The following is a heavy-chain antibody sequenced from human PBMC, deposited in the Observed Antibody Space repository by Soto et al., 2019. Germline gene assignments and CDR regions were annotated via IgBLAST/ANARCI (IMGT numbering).Heavy chain of an antibody. V-gene: IGHV3-64D*08. CDR2: ISSNGGST. CDR1: GFTFSSYA. Sequence: GGSLRLSCSASGFTFSSYAMHWVRQAPGKGLEYVSAISSNGGSTYYADSVKGRFTISRDNSKNTLYLQMSSLRAEDTAVYYCVKDFGVEDGYFTYWGQGTLVTVSS. D-gene: IGHD2-2*03. J-gene: IGHJ4*02. CDR3: VKDFGVEDGYFTY.